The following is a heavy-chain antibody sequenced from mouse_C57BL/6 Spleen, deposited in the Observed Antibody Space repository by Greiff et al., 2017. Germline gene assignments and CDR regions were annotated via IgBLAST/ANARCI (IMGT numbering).Heavy chain of an antibody. V-gene: IGHV1-80*01. D-gene: IGHD2-4*01. J-gene: IGHJ2*01. CDR3: ARDEYDGSFDY. Sequence: QVQLQQSGAELVQPGASATIPCKASGYAFSSYWMNLVKQRPGKGLEWIGQIYPGDGDTNYNGKFKGKATLTADKSSSPAYMQLSSLTSEDSAVYFGARDEYDGSFDYWAQGTTLTDSS. CDR2: IYPGDGDT. CDR1: GYAFSSYW.